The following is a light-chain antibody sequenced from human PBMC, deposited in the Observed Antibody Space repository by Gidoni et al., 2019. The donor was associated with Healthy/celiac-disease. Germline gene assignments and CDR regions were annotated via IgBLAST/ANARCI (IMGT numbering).Light chain of an antibody. J-gene: IGLJ3*02. CDR3: SAWDDSLGGWV. V-gene: IGLV1-47*01. CDR1: SYNIVSNY. CDR2: MNN. Sequence: QSVLTQPPSASGTPGQRVTISCSGSSYNIVSNYVYRYHQLHGTAPKLLIYMNNQRPSGVPDRFSGSKSGTSASLAISGLRSEDEADYYCSAWDDSLGGWVFGGGTKLTVL.